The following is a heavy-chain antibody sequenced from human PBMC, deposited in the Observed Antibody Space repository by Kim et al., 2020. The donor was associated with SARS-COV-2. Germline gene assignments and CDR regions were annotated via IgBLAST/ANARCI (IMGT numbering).Heavy chain of an antibody. Sequence: LKSRVTISVDTSKNQFSLKLSSVTAADTAVYYCARGAGTYYDFWSDYWNYWGQGTLVTVSS. J-gene: IGHJ4*02. D-gene: IGHD3-3*01. V-gene: IGHV4-30-2*04. CDR3: ARGAGTYYDFWSDYWNY.